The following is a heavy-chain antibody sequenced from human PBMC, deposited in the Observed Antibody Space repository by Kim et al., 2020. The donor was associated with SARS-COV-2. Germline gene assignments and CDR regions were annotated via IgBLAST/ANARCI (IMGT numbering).Heavy chain of an antibody. Sequence: ASVKVSCKASGYTFTSYAMHWVRQAPGQRLEWMGWINAGNGNTKYSQKFQGRVTITRDTSASTAYMELSSLRSEDTAVYYCAREGGDSSGYYPFDYWGQGTLVTVSS. D-gene: IGHD3-22*01. V-gene: IGHV1-3*01. CDR1: GYTFTSYA. CDR3: AREGGDSSGYYPFDY. CDR2: INAGNGNT. J-gene: IGHJ4*02.